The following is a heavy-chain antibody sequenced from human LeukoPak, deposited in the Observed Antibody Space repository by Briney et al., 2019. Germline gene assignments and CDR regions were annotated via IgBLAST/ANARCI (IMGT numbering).Heavy chain of an antibody. CDR1: RFTFRTYS. V-gene: IGHV3-21*01. CDR2: ISSGGSYI. Sequence: TGGSLRLSCAASRFTFRTYSMNWVRQAPGKGLEWVSSISSGGSYIFYADSVKGRFTISRDNAKNSLYLQMNSLRAEDTAVYYCARDLRLSTILGVVIDYWGQGTLVTVSS. D-gene: IGHD3-3*01. J-gene: IGHJ4*02. CDR3: ARDLRLSTILGVVIDY.